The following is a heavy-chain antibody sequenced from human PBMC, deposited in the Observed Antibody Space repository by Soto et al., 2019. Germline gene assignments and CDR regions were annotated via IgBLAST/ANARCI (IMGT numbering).Heavy chain of an antibody. J-gene: IGHJ5*02. CDR2: INAGNGNT. CDR3: ARGIKYGAYSRGFDP. D-gene: IGHD4-17*01. Sequence: ASVKVSCKASGYTFTSYAMHWVRQAPGQRLEWMEWINAGNGNTKYSQKFQGRVTITRDTSASTAYMELSSLRSEDTAVYYCARGIKYGAYSRGFDPWGPGTLVTVS. CDR1: GYTFTSYA. V-gene: IGHV1-3*01.